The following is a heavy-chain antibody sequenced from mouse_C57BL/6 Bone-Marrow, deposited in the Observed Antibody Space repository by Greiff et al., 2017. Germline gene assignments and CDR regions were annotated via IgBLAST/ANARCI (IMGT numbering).Heavy chain of an antibody. CDR1: GFNIKDDY. CDR2: IDPENGDT. J-gene: IGHJ1*03. Sequence: DVKLVESGAELVRPGASVKLSCTASGFNIKDDYMHWVKQRPEQGLEWIGWIDPENGDTEYASKFQGKATITADTSSNTAYLQLSSLTSEDTAVYYCTRYYYGSTLYWYFDVWGTGTTVTVSS. CDR3: TRYYYGSTLYWYFDV. D-gene: IGHD1-1*01. V-gene: IGHV14-4*01.